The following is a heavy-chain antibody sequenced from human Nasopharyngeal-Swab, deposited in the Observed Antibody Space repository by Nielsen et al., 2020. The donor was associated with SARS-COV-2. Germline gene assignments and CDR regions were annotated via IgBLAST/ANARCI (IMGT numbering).Heavy chain of an antibody. V-gene: IGHV1-3*01. CDR3: ARFSEYSSSTDRDYYGMDV. Sequence: WVRQAPGQRLEWMGWINAGNGNTKYSQEFQGRVTITRDTSASTAYMELSSLRSEDTAVYYCARFSEYSSSTDRDYYGMDVWGQGTTVTVSS. CDR2: INAGNGNT. D-gene: IGHD6-6*01. J-gene: IGHJ6*02.